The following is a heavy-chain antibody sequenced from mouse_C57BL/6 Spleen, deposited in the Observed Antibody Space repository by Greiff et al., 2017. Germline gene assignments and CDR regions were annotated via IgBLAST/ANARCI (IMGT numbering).Heavy chain of an antibody. Sequence: EVQLQQSGPELVKPGASVKIPCKASGYTFTDYNMDWVKQSHGKSLEWIGDINPNNGGTIYNQKFKGKATLTVAKSSSTAYMELRSLTSEDTAVYYCARWSYYSNYFDYWGQGTTLTVSS. D-gene: IGHD2-5*01. J-gene: IGHJ2*01. CDR2: INPNNGGT. CDR1: GYTFTDYN. V-gene: IGHV1-18*01. CDR3: ARWSYYSNYFDY.